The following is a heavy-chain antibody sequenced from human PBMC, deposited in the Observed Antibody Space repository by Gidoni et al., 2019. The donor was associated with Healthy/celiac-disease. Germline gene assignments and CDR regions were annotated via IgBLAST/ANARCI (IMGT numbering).Heavy chain of an antibody. CDR1: GFTFSSYS. V-gene: IGHV3-21*01. J-gene: IGHJ4*02. Sequence: EVQLVESGGGLVKPGGSLRLSCAASGFTFSSYSMNWVRQAPGKGLEWVSSISSSSSYIYYADSVKGRFTISRDNAKNSLYLQMNSLRAEDTAVYYCARALTTVTTTSLDYWGQGTLVTVSS. D-gene: IGHD4-17*01. CDR3: ARALTTVTTTSLDY. CDR2: ISSSSSYI.